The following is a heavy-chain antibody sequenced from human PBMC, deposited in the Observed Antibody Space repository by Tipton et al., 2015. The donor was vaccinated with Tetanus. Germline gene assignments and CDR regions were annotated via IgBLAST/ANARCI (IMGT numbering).Heavy chain of an antibody. Sequence: LSLTCTVSGASISGYYWSWIRQTPGKGLEWIGYIYSSGSFNYNPSLRSRVTLSVDTSQKQFSLNLRSMTAADTAVYYCARGGPESRWYFDLWGRGTLVTVSS. CDR3: ARGGPESRWYFDL. J-gene: IGHJ2*01. CDR2: IYSSGSF. CDR1: GASISGYY. V-gene: IGHV4-59*01.